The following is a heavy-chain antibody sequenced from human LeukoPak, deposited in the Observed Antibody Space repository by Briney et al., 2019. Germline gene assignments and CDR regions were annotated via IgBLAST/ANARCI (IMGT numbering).Heavy chain of an antibody. V-gene: IGHV3-21*01. Sequence: GGSLRLSCAASGFTFSSYSMNWVRQAPGKGLEWVSSISSSSSYIYYADSVKGRFTISRDNAKNPLYLQMNSLGAEDTAVYYCARDLGGSYSHGMDVWGQGTTVTVSS. CDR2: ISSSSSYI. CDR1: GFTFSSYS. J-gene: IGHJ6*02. CDR3: ARDLGGSYSHGMDV. D-gene: IGHD1-26*01.